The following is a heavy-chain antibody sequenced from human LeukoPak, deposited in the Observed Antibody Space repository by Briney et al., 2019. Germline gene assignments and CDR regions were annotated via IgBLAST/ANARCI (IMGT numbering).Heavy chain of an antibody. D-gene: IGHD6-13*01. J-gene: IGHJ5*02. Sequence: PGGSLRLSCAASGFTFSAYWMSWVRQAPGKGLEWVANIKQDGSEKFYVDSVKGRFTISRDNAKTSLYLQMNSLRAEDTAVYYCARVGLGYSSSWYWFDPWGQGTLVTVSS. CDR1: GFTFSAYW. CDR3: ARVGLGYSSSWYWFDP. V-gene: IGHV3-7*01. CDR2: IKQDGSEK.